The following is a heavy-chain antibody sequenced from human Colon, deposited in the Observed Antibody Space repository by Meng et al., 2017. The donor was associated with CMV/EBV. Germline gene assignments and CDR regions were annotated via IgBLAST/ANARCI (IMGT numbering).Heavy chain of an antibody. CDR2: INPHSDSGAT. V-gene: IGHV1-2*02. Sequence: ASVKVSCKASGYTFRDYYIHWVRQAPGQGLEWLGWINPHSDSGATKYAQKFQGRVTMTRDTSITTSYMGLNRLTWDDTAVYYCARADSDSSGYYGPDFWGQGTMVTVSS. CDR3: ARADSDSSGYYGPDF. D-gene: IGHD3-22*01. CDR1: GYTFRDYY. J-gene: IGHJ3*01.